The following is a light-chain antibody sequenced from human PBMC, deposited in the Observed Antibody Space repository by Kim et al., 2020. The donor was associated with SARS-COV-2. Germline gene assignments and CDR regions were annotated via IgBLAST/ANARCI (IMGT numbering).Light chain of an antibody. V-gene: IGKV3-20*01. CDR2: AAS. CDR3: QQYGSSPYT. CDR1: QTINSNY. Sequence: EIVLTQSPGTLSLSPGERATLSCRASQTINSNYLTWYQQKPGQAPRLLIYAASRRITGIPDRFSGSGSGTDFTLTINGLDPEDFAVYFCQQYGSSPYTCGQGTKLEI. J-gene: IGKJ2*01.